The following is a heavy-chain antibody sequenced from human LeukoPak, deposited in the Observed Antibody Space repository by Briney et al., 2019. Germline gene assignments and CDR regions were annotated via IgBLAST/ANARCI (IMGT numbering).Heavy chain of an antibody. CDR2: ISSASGSI. V-gene: IGHV3-48*04. CDR3: ARLPAYCSSTSCYYDS. CDR1: GFTFSSYS. Sequence: GGSLRLSCAASGFTFSSYSKNWVRQAPGKGLEWVSYISSASGSIYYADSVKGRFTISRDNAKNSLFLQMNSLRAEDTAVYYCARLPAYCSSTSCYYDSWGQGTLVTVSS. J-gene: IGHJ4*02. D-gene: IGHD2-2*01.